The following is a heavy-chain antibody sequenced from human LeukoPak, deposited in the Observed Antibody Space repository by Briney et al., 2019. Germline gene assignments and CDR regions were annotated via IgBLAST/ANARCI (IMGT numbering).Heavy chain of an antibody. D-gene: IGHD2-21*02. Sequence: GGSLRLSCAASGFKFDDYAMHWVRQAPGKGLEWVSGISWNSGSIDYADSVKGRFTISRDNAKNSLYLQMNSLRAEDTALYYCAKASGVTYYYYGMDVWGQGTTVTVSS. CDR2: ISWNSGSI. J-gene: IGHJ6*02. V-gene: IGHV3-9*01. CDR1: GFKFDDYA. CDR3: AKASGVTYYYYGMDV.